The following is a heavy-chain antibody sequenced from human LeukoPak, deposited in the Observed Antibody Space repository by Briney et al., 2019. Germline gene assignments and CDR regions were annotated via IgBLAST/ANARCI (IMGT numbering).Heavy chain of an antibody. CDR2: VSSSSSYI. V-gene: IGHV3-21*01. Sequence: PGGSLRLSCAASGFTFSSYSMNWVRQAPGKGLEWVSSVSSSSSYIYYADSVKGRFTISRDNAKNSLYLQMNSLRAEDTAVYYCAREMIDSSGYYSPPYYWGQGTLVTVSS. CDR1: GFTFSSYS. CDR3: AREMIDSSGYYSPPYY. J-gene: IGHJ4*02. D-gene: IGHD3-22*01.